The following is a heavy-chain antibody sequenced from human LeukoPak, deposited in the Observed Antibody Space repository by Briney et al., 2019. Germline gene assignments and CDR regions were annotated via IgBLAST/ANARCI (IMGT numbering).Heavy chain of an antibody. V-gene: IGHV1-69*02. D-gene: IGHD4-17*01. CDR2: IIPILGIA. J-gene: IGHJ4*02. Sequence: SVKVSCKASGGTFSSYTISWVRQAPGQGLEWMGRIIPILGIANYAQKFQGRVTITADISTSTAYMELSSLRSEDTAVYYCARSPEIYGDYLFDYWGQGTLVTVSS. CDR1: GGTFSSYT. CDR3: ARSPEIYGDYLFDY.